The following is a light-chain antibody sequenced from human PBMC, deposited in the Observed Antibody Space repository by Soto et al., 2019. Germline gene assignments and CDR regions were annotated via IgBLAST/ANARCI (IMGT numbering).Light chain of an antibody. CDR2: EGT. V-gene: IGLV2-14*02. CDR1: SSDVGSYNL. Sequence: QSVLTQPASVSGSPGQSITISCTGTSSDVGSYNLVSWFQQLPGKVPKLIIYEGTKRPSGVPDRFSGSKSGNTASLTISGLQAEDEADYYCCSYAGSYTKVFGTGTKVTVL. CDR3: CSYAGSYTKV. J-gene: IGLJ1*01.